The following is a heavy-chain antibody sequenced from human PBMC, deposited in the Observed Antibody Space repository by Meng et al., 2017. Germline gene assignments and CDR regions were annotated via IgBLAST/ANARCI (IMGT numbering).Heavy chain of an antibody. CDR2: INPNSGGT. CDR3: AREFGGRKTTAVTPVDY. CDR1: GYTFTGYY. V-gene: IGHV1-2*06. D-gene: IGHD4-23*01. Sequence: ASVKVSCKASGYTFTGYYMHWVRQAPGQGLEWMGRINPNSGGTNYAQKFQGRVTMTRDTSISTAYMELSRLRSDDTAVYYCAREFGGRKTTAVTPVDYWGQGTLVTVSS. J-gene: IGHJ4*02.